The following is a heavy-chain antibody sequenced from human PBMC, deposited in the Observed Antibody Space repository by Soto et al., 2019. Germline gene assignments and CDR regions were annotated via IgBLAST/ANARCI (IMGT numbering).Heavy chain of an antibody. V-gene: IGHV3-48*01. Sequence: GGSLRLSCAASGFTFSSYSMNWVRQAPGKGLEWVSYISSSGSTIYYADSVKGRFTISRENAKNSLFLQMNSLRAEDTAVYYCARDRRVVVAATPHNWFDPWGQGTLVTVSS. CDR3: ARDRRVVVAATPHNWFDP. D-gene: IGHD2-15*01. CDR1: GFTFSSYS. J-gene: IGHJ5*02. CDR2: ISSSGSTI.